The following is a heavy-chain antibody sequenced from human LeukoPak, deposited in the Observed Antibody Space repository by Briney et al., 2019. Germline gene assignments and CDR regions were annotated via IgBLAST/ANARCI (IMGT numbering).Heavy chain of an antibody. CDR1: GFTFSSYS. CDR2: ISSSSSYI. V-gene: IGHV3-21*01. Sequence: GGSLRLSCAAPGFTFSSYSMNWVRQAPGKGLEWVSSISSSSSYIYYADSVKGRFTISRDNAKNSLYLQMNSLGAEDTAVYYCARDLKGSGSYLFGYWGQGTLVTVSS. D-gene: IGHD1-26*01. CDR3: ARDLKGSGSYLFGY. J-gene: IGHJ4*02.